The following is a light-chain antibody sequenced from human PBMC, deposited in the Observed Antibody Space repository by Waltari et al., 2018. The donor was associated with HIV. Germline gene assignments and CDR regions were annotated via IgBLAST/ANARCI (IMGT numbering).Light chain of an antibody. V-gene: IGLV3-1*01. CDR1: KLGDKY. J-gene: IGLJ1*01. CDR2: QDN. Sequence: SYELTQPPSVFVSPGQTASITCSGDKLGDKYACWYQQKPGQSPVVVIYQDNRRPSGIPERFSGSNSGNTATLTISGTQAMDEADYYCQAWDSNTYVFGTGTKVTVL. CDR3: QAWDSNTYV.